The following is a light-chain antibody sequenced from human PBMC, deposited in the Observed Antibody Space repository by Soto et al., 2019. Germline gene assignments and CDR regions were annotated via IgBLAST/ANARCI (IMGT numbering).Light chain of an antibody. Sequence: QSALTQPPSASGSPGQSVTISCTGTSSDVGGYHYVSWYQQHPGKAPKLMIYEVSKRHSGVPDRFSGSKSGNTASLTVSGLQAEDEADYYCSSYAGSNNHVLFGGGTKLTVL. J-gene: IGLJ2*01. CDR2: EVS. V-gene: IGLV2-8*01. CDR1: SSDVGGYHY. CDR3: SSYAGSNNHVL.